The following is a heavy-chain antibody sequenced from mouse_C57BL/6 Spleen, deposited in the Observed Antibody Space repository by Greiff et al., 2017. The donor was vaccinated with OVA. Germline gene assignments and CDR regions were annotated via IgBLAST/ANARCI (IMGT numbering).Heavy chain of an antibody. V-gene: IGHV6-6*01. CDR2: IRNKANNHAT. J-gene: IGHJ1*03. CDR3: TRLDGNYWYFDV. CDR1: GFTFSDAW. D-gene: IGHD2-1*01. Sequence: EVQGVESGGGLVQPGGSMKLSCAASGFTFSDAWMDWVRQSPEKGLEWVAEIRNKANNHATYYAESVKGRFTISRDDSKSSVYLQMNSLRAEDTGIYCGTRLDGNYWYFDVWGTGTTVTVSS.